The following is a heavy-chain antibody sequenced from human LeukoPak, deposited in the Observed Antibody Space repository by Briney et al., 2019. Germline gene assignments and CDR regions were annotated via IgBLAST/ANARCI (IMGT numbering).Heavy chain of an antibody. CDR3: ATDPSDWNDDFWFDP. CDR2: FDPEDGET. Sequence: EASVKVSCKVSGYTLTELSMHWVRQAPGKGLEWMGGFDPEDGETIYAQKFQGRVTMTEDTSTDTAYMELSSLRSEDTAVYYCATDPSDWNDDFWFDPWGQGTLVTVSS. CDR1: GYTLTELS. D-gene: IGHD1-1*01. V-gene: IGHV1-24*01. J-gene: IGHJ5*02.